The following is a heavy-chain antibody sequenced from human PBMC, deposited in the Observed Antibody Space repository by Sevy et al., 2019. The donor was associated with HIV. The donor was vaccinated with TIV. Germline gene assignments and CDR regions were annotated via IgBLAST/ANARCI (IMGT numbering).Heavy chain of an antibody. D-gene: IGHD6-19*01. V-gene: IGHV3-33*01. CDR3: ARESGSDWYLDY. CDR1: GFTFSTYD. Sequence: GGSLRLSCAASGFTFSTYDIHWVRQAPGKGLEWVAAVIGYDGSNKYYADSVKGRFTISSDNSKNTLYLQMNSLRAGETAVYYCARESGSDWYLDYWGQGTLVTVSS. J-gene: IGHJ4*02. CDR2: IGYDGSNK.